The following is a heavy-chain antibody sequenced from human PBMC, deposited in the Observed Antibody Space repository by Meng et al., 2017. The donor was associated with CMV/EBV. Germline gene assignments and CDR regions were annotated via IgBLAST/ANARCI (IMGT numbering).Heavy chain of an antibody. V-gene: IGHV4-30-4*08. D-gene: IGHD3-22*01. CDR2: IYYSGST. J-gene: IGHJ4*02. CDR1: GGSISSGDYY. Sequence: VPLQESGPGLVKPSQPLSLTCTVSGGSISSGDYYWSWIRQPPGKGLEWIGYIYYSGSTYYNPSLKSRVTISVDTSKNQFSLKLSSVTAADTAVYYCARAAPDYYDSSGPPDYWGQGTLVTVSS. CDR3: ARAAPDYYDSSGPPDY.